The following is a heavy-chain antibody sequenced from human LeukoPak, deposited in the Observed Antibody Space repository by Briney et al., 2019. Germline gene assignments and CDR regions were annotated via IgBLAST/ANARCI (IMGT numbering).Heavy chain of an antibody. V-gene: IGHV3-21*01. J-gene: IGHJ4*02. CDR3: ARDLLNYYGSGSYSVAGY. CDR1: GFTFSSYG. D-gene: IGHD3-10*01. Sequence: GGSLRLSCAASGFTFSSYGMHWVRQAPGKGLEWVSSISSSSSYIYYADSVKGRFTISRDNAKNSLYLQMNSLRAEDTAVYYCARDLLNYYGSGSYSVAGYWGQGTLVTVSS. CDR2: ISSSSSYI.